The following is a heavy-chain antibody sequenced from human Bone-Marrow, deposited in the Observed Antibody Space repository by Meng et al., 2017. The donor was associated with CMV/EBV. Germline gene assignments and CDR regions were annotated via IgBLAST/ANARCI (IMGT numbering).Heavy chain of an antibody. CDR3: ARGGRYAGFDP. CDR2: INHSGST. J-gene: IGHJ5*02. Sequence: SETLSLTCAVYGGSFSGYYWSWIRQPPGKGLEWIGEINHSGSTNYNPSLKSRVTISVDTSKNQFSLKLSSVTAADTAVYYCARGGRYAGFDPWGQGTRVTGSS. V-gene: IGHV4-34*01. D-gene: IGHD1-1*01. CDR1: GGSFSGYY.